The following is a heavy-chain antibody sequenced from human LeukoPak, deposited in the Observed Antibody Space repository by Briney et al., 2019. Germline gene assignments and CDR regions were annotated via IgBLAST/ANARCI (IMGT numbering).Heavy chain of an antibody. CDR1: GFTVSSNY. D-gene: IGHD3-22*01. V-gene: IGHV3-53*01. J-gene: IGHJ1*01. CDR2: IYSGGST. CDR3: AREVDYYDSSGYYSSRYFQH. Sequence: GGSLRLSCAASGFTVSSNYMSWIRQAPGKGLEWVSVIYSGGSTYYADSVKGRFTISRDNSKNTLYLQMNSLRAEDTAVYYCAREVDYYDSSGYYSSRYFQHWGQGTLVTVSS.